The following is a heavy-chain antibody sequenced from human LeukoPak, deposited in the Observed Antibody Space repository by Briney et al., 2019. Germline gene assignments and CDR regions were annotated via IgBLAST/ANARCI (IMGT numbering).Heavy chain of an antibody. D-gene: IGHD6-19*01. CDR1: GGSIRSGGYS. J-gene: IGHJ4*02. CDR2: IYYSGST. Sequence: KASETLSLTCAVSGGSIRSGGYSWSWIRQPPGKGLEWIGSIYYSGSTYYNPSLKSRVTISVDTSKNQFSLKLSSVTAADTAVYYCARDPSGWYYFDYWGQGTLVTVSS. V-gene: IGHV4-39*07. CDR3: ARDPSGWYYFDY.